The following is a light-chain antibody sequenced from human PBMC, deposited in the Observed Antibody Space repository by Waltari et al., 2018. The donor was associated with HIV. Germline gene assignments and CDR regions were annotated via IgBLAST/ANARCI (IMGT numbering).Light chain of an antibody. V-gene: IGLV2-8*01. CDR2: EVD. CDR3: SSYAGSDNYVV. CDR1: SSDIGAYEF. J-gene: IGLJ2*01. Sequence: QSALTQPPSASGSPGQSVTISCTGTSSDIGAYEFVSWYQQHPGKAPKFIIFEVDPRPAGVPDRCSGSKSGNTASLTVSGLQAEDEAYYFCSSYAGSDNYVVFGGGTKLTVL.